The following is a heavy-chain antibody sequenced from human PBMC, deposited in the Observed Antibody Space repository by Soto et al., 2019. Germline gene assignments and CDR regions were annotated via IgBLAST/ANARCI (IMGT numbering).Heavy chain of an antibody. D-gene: IGHD1-26*01. Sequence: EVQLVESGGGLVQPGGSLRLSCAASGFTFSSYWMHWVRQAPGKGLVWVSRINSDGSITSYADSVKGRFTISRDNAKNTLYLQMNSLRAEDTAVYYCARGGSLTWYFDLWGRGTLVTVSS. J-gene: IGHJ2*01. CDR2: INSDGSIT. CDR1: GFTFSSYW. CDR3: ARGGSLTWYFDL. V-gene: IGHV3-74*01.